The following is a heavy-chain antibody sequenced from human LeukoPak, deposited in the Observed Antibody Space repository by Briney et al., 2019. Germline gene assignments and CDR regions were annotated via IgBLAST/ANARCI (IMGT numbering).Heavy chain of an antibody. CDR2: IYTSGST. V-gene: IGHV4-61*02. Sequence: SQTVSLTCTVSGGSISSGSYYWSWIRQPAGKGLEWIGRIYTSGSTNYNPSLKSRVTISVDTSKNQFSLKLSSVTAADTAVYYCARGARYCSSTSCYRWFDPWGQGTLVTVSS. CDR3: ARGARYCSSTSCYRWFDP. J-gene: IGHJ5*02. CDR1: GGSISSGSYY. D-gene: IGHD2-2*01.